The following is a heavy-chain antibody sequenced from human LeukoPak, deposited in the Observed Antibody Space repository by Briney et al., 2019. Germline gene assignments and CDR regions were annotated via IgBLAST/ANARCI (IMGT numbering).Heavy chain of an antibody. CDR3: ASLGRGYSYGPRFDY. Sequence: SETLSLTCTVSGGSISSGSCYWSWIRQPAGKGLEWIGRIYTSGSTNYNPSLKSRVTISVDTSKNQFSLKLSSVTAADTAVYYCASLGRGYSYGPRFDYWGQGTLVTVSS. CDR2: IYTSGST. CDR1: GGSISSGSCY. D-gene: IGHD5-18*01. J-gene: IGHJ4*02. V-gene: IGHV4-61*02.